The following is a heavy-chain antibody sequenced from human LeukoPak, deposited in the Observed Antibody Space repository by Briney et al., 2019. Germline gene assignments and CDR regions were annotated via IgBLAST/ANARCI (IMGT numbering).Heavy chain of an antibody. V-gene: IGHV3-74*01. CDR2: INSDGSST. CDR1: GFTFSSYW. D-gene: IGHD4-17*01. Sequence: GGSLRLSCAASGFTFSSYWMHWVRQAPGKGLVWVSRINSDGSSTSYADSVKGRFTISRGNAKNTLYLQMNSLRAEDTAVYYCAREWAYGDYFDYWGQGTLVTVSS. CDR3: AREWAYGDYFDY. J-gene: IGHJ4*02.